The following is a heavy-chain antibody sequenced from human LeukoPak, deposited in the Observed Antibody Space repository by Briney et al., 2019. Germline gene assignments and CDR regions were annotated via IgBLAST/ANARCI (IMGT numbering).Heavy chain of an antibody. J-gene: IGHJ4*02. Sequence: GGSLRLSCAASGFTFSSYAMHWVRQAPGQGLEWVAVISYDGSSEYYADSVKGRFIISRDNSKNTLYLQMNSLRAEDTAVYYCARDPLTYGSGRYYQAFDYWGQGTLVTVSS. CDR3: ARDPLTYGSGRYYQAFDY. V-gene: IGHV3-30-3*01. CDR1: GFTFSSYA. D-gene: IGHD3-10*01. CDR2: ISYDGSSE.